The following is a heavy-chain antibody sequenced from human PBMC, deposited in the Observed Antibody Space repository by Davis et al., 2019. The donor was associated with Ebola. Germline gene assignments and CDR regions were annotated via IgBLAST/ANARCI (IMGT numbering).Heavy chain of an antibody. CDR2: IHSGGNT. CDR3: ASLSKDY. V-gene: IGHV3-53*01. CDR1: GFTVSNNY. Sequence: PGGSLRLSCAASGFTVSNNYMTWVRQAPGKGLEWVSVIHSGGNTYHADSVKGRFTISRDNSKNTLYLQMHSLRAEDTAVYYCASLSKDYWGQGTLVTVSS. J-gene: IGHJ4*02.